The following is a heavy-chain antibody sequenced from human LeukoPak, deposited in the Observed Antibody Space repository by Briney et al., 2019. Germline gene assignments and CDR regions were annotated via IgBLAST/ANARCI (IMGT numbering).Heavy chain of an antibody. V-gene: IGHV3-11*01. J-gene: IGHJ4*02. CDR3: ANFQWLRYFAF. CDR1: GFTFSDYY. D-gene: IGHD5-12*01. CDR2: ISSIGNIK. Sequence: GGSLRLSCAAPGFTFSDYYMSWIRQAPGKGLEWLSYISSIGNIKYYTDSVKGRFTISSDNAKNSLYLQMNSLRAEDTAVYYCANFQWLRYFAFWGQGTLVTVSS.